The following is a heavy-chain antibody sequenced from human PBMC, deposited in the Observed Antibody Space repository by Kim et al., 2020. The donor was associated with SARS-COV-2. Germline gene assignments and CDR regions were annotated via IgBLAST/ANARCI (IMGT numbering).Heavy chain of an antibody. J-gene: IGHJ6*03. Sequence: SETLSLTCTVSGGSVSSGSYYWSWIRQPPGKGLEWIGYIYYSGSTNYNPSLKSRVTISVDTSKNQFSLKLSSVTAADTAVYYCARDLGGSYYSPHYYYMDVWGKGTTVTVSS. CDR2: IYYSGST. CDR3: ARDLGGSYYSPHYYYMDV. V-gene: IGHV4-61*01. D-gene: IGHD1-26*01. CDR1: GGSVSSGSYY.